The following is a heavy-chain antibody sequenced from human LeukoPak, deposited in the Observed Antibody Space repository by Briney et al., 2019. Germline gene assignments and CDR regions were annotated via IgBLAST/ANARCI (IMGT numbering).Heavy chain of an antibody. J-gene: IGHJ4*02. CDR1: GGSISSAVYY. D-gene: IGHD1-26*01. CDR2: IYYSGST. Sequence: SQTLSLTCTVSGGSISSAVYYWSWLRQHPGKGLEWIGYIYYSGSTNYNPSLKSRVTISVDTSKNQFSLKLSSVTAADTAVYYCARGRGGAQFDYWAREPWSPSPQ. CDR3: ARGRGGAQFDY. V-gene: IGHV4-61*08.